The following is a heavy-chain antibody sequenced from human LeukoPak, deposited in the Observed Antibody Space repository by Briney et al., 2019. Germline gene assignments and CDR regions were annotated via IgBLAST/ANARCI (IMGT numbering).Heavy chain of an antibody. CDR1: GGSISSGSYY. V-gene: IGHV4-61*02. Sequence: PSETLSLTCTVSGGSISSGSYYWSWIRQPAGKGLEWIGRIYTSGSTNYNPSLKSRVTISVDTSKNQFSLKLSSVTAADTAVYYCARAHMDGYNSPFDIWGQGTMVTVSS. J-gene: IGHJ3*02. D-gene: IGHD5-24*01. CDR2: IYTSGST. CDR3: ARAHMDGYNSPFDI.